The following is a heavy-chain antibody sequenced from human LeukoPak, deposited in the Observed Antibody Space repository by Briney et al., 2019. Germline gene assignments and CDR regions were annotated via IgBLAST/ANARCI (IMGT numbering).Heavy chain of an antibody. CDR1: GFTFSSFW. J-gene: IGHJ4*02. Sequence: GGSLRLSCVASGFTFSSFWMSWVRQAPGKGLEFVANIDQDGSVRNYVDSVKGRFIISRNNAKNSLYLQMDSLRAEDTAVYFCARDPGSSSFDYWGLGTPVTVSS. CDR2: IDQDGSVR. D-gene: IGHD6-13*01. CDR3: ARDPGSSSFDY. V-gene: IGHV3-7*01.